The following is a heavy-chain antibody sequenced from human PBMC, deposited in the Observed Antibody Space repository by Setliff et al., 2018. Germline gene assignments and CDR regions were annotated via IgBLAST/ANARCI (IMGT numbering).Heavy chain of an antibody. CDR1: EFSLSDFH. CDR2: VRRKTNSYGT. V-gene: IGHV3-73*01. J-gene: IGHJ6*03. Sequence: GGSLRLSCAASEFSLSDFHMHWVRQAPGKGLEWVGRVRRKTNSYGTAYSASLKGRFTISRDDSKNTAYLQMNSLQSEDTAVYYCARRGVGMGMDVWGKGTTVTVSS. CDR3: ARRGVGMGMDV. D-gene: IGHD2-2*01.